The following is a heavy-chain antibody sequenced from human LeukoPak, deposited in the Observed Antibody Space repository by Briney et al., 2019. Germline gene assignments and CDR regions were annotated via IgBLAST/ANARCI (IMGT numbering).Heavy chain of an antibody. CDR2: IKQDRSEK. D-gene: IGHD1-1*01. V-gene: IGHV3-7*01. Sequence: SGGSPRLSCAASGFTFSTYWMSWVRQAPGKGLQWVANIKQDRSEKSYVDSVKGRFTISRDNAKNSLYLQMNSLRAEDTAVYYCARDASTAGTTWDYWGQGTLVTVSS. J-gene: IGHJ4*02. CDR3: ARDASTAGTTWDY. CDR1: GFTFSTYW.